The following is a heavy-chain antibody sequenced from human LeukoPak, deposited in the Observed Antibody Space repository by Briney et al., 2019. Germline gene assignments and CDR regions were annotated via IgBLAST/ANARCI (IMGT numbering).Heavy chain of an antibody. D-gene: IGHD4-17*01. J-gene: IGHJ3*02. V-gene: IGHV3-11*01. CDR3: ARVHMTTVTTFAFDI. CDR2: ISSSSTI. CDR1: GFTFSDYY. Sequence: GGSLRLSCAASGFTFSDYYMSWIRQAPGKGLEWVSYISSSSTIYYADSVKGRFTISRDNAKNSLYLQISSLRAEDTAVYYCARVHMTTVTTFAFDIWGQGTMVTVSS.